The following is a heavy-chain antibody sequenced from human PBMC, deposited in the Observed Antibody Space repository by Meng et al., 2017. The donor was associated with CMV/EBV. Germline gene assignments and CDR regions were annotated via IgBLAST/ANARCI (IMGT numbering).Heavy chain of an antibody. D-gene: IGHD3-22*01. CDR1: GGTFSSYA. CDR2: IIPIFGTA. CDR3: ALSYYYDSSGYYYY. Sequence: SGGTFSSYAIGWVRQAPGQGLGWMGGIIPIFGTANYAQKFQGRVTITADESTSTAYMELSSLRSEDTAVYYCALSYYYDSSGYYYYWGQGTLVTVSS. V-gene: IGHV1-69*01. J-gene: IGHJ4*02.